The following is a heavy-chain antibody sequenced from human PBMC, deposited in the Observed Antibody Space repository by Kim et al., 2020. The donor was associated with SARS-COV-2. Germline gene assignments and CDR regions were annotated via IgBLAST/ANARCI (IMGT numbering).Heavy chain of an antibody. CDR2: DL. D-gene: IGHD2-15*01. J-gene: IGHJ4*02. Sequence: DLIYEDSVKGRFTISRDNAKNSSKLQMNSLRAEDTAVYYCAVLLSSGGTYWGQGTLVTVSS. CDR3: AVLLSSGGTY. V-gene: IGHV3-21*01.